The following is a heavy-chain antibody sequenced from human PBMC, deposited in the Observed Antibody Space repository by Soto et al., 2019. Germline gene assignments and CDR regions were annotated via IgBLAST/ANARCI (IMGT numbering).Heavy chain of an antibody. V-gene: IGHV4-59*01. D-gene: IGHD3-10*01. Sequence: SETLSLTCTVSGGSISNYYWNWIRQSPGKGLEWIGSIYNTGSTSYNPSLKSRVTMSVDTSKNQFSLELTSVTAADAAVYYYARTCFDSGTYYNSCFDPWGQGTLVTVSS. CDR1: GGSISNYY. J-gene: IGHJ5*02. CDR2: IYNTGST. CDR3: ARTCFDSGTYYNSCFDP.